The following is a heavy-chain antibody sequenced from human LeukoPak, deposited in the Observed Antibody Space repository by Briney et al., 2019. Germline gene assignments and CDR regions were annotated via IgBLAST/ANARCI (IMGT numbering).Heavy chain of an antibody. D-gene: IGHD2-21*02. V-gene: IGHV3-23*01. CDR3: AKGVVTGPFDY. CDR2: ISGSGGST. J-gene: IGHJ4*02. CDR1: GFSFSSYA. Sequence: GGSLRLSCAASGFSFSSYAMSWVRQAPGKGLEWVSVISGSGGSTYSADSVKGRFTIPRDNSKNTLYLQMNSLRAEDTAVYYCAKGVVTGPFDYWGQGTLVTVSS.